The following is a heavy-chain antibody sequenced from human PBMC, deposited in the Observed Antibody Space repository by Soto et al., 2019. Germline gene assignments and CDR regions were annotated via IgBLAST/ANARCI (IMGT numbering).Heavy chain of an antibody. J-gene: IGHJ5*02. V-gene: IGHV1-69*06. D-gene: IGHD2-2*01. CDR3: ARGGALSTSWYCSSTSCPGAVVDP. CDR1: GYSSRSHA. Sequence: SVKVSCKASGYSSRSHAITWARQAPGQGLEWMGGIIPVFGTPSYAQKFQGRVTISADKSTNTSYLELRSLRSEDTAVYYCARGGALSTSWYCSSTSCPGAVVDPWGQGTLGTVPQ. CDR2: IIPVFGTP.